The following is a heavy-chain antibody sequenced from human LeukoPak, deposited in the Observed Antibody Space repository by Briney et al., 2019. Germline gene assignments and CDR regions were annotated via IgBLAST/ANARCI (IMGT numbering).Heavy chain of an antibody. J-gene: IGHJ4*02. CDR2: MSYDGSNK. CDR3: ARAPLGLGELSLGYFDY. Sequence: GGSLRLSCAASGFTFSSNAMHWVRQAPGKGLEWVAVMSYDGSNKYYADSVKGRFIISRDNSKNTLYLQMNSLRAEDTAVYYCARAPLGLGELSLGYFDYWGQGTLVTVSS. CDR1: GFTFSSNA. D-gene: IGHD3-16*02. V-gene: IGHV3-30-3*01.